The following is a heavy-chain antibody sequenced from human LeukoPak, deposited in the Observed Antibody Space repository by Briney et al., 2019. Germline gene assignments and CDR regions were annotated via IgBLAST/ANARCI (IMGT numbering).Heavy chain of an antibody. CDR1: GFTFSSYL. D-gene: IGHD3-22*01. Sequence: GGSLRLSCAASGFTFSSYLMHWVRQAPGKGLVGVSRIRSDGGKTYEDSVKGRFTISRDNAKNSLYLQMNSLRAEDTAVYYCARDPEVVVTSLDIWGQGTMVTVSS. CDR2: IRSDGGK. J-gene: IGHJ3*02. V-gene: IGHV3-74*01. CDR3: ARDPEVVVTSLDI.